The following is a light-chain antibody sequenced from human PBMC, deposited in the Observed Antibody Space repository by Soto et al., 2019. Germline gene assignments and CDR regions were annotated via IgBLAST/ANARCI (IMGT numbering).Light chain of an antibody. J-gene: IGKJ1*01. Sequence: DIQMTQSPSTLSASVVDRVTITCRASQSISSWLAWYQQKPGIAPKLLIYDASSLESGVPSRFSGGGSGTEFTLTISSLQPDDFATYYCQQYNSYSTFGQGTKVDIK. V-gene: IGKV1-5*01. CDR2: DAS. CDR1: QSISSW. CDR3: QQYNSYST.